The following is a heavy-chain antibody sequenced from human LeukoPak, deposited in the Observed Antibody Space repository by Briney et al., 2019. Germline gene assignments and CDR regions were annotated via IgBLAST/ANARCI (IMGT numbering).Heavy chain of an antibody. CDR1: GGTFSSYA. V-gene: IGHV1-69*13. Sequence: GASVKVSCKASGGTFSSYAISWVRQAPGQGLEWMGGIIPIFGTANYAQKFQGRVTITADESTSTAYMELSSLRSEDTAVYYCARGRYSYGSPGSSYWGQGTLVTVSS. D-gene: IGHD5-18*01. CDR3: ARGRYSYGSPGSSY. J-gene: IGHJ4*02. CDR2: IIPIFGTA.